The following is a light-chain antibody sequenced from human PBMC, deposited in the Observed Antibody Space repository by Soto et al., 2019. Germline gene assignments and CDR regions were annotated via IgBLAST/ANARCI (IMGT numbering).Light chain of an antibody. CDR3: RSYTSSSTHV. Sequence: QSSLTQPASVSGSPGQSITISCTGTSSDVGGYNFVSWYQQHPGKAPKLMIHDVSNRPSGVSNRFSGSKSGNTASLTISGLQAEDEADYYCRSYTSSSTHVFRTGNKVPVL. CDR1: SSDVGGYNF. J-gene: IGLJ1*01. V-gene: IGLV2-14*01. CDR2: DVS.